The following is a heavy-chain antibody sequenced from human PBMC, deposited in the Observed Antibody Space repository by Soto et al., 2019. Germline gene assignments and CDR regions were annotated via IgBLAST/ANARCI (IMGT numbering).Heavy chain of an antibody. D-gene: IGHD3-9*01. Sequence: QVQLQQWGAGLLKPSETLSLTCAVYGGSFSGYYWSWIRQPPGKGLEWIGEVNHSGSTNYNPSLKSRVTISVDTSKNQFSLKLSSVTAADTAVYYCARRVGGVLTGYAEFDYWGQGTLVTVSS. V-gene: IGHV4-34*01. CDR3: ARRVGGVLTGYAEFDY. J-gene: IGHJ4*02. CDR1: GGSFSGYY. CDR2: VNHSGST.